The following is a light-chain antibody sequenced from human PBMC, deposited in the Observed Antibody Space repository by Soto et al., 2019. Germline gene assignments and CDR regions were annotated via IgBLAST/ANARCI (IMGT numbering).Light chain of an antibody. Sequence: SYELTQPPSVSVAPGKTARITCGGNNIGSKSVHWYQQKPGQAPVLVIYYDSDRPSGIPERFSGSNSGNTATLTISRVEAGDEAEYYCNVWDSSSDHPVFGGGTKLTVL. CDR3: NVWDSSSDHPV. V-gene: IGLV3-21*04. CDR2: YDS. CDR1: NIGSKS. J-gene: IGLJ2*01.